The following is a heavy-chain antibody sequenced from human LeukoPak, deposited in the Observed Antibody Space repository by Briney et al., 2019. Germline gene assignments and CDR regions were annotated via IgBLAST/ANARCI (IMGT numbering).Heavy chain of an antibody. CDR2: INHRGGT. CDR3: ARDQLYSSSPTPLDY. V-gene: IGHV4-34*01. Sequence: PSETLSLTCGVYGGSFSGYYWNWIRQPPGMGLEWIGEINHRGGTGYNPSLKSRVTMSVDTSKNVFSLKLTSVTAADTAVYYCARDQLYSSSPTPLDYWGQGTLVTVSS. CDR1: GGSFSGYY. J-gene: IGHJ4*02. D-gene: IGHD6-13*01.